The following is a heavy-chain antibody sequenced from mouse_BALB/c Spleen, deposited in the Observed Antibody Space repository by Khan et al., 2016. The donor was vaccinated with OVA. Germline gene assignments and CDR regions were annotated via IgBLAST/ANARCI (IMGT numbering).Heavy chain of an antibody. V-gene: IGHV1-4*01. J-gene: IGHJ4*01. Sequence: VQLQQSGAELARPGASVKMSCEASGYTFTSNTMHWVKQRPGQGLEWIGYINPRSGYTNYKQKFKDKATLTADKSSSTAYMQLSSLTSEDSAVYYCARRTTGYAMDYWGQGTSVIVSS. CDR2: INPRSGYT. D-gene: IGHD2-14*01. CDR3: ARRTTGYAMDY. CDR1: GYTFTSNT.